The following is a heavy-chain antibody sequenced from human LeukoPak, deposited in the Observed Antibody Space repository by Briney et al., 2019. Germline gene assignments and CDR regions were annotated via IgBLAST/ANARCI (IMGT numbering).Heavy chain of an antibody. J-gene: IGHJ6*02. D-gene: IGHD2-2*01. CDR1: AASISSSSYY. CDR3: ASVVPVDAIENLDV. Sequence: SETLSLTCAVSAASISSSSYYWGWIRQPPGKGLEWIGSIYYSGSTYYNPSLKSRVTISVDTSKNQFSLKLSSVTAADTAVYYCASVVPVDAIENLDVWGQGTTVTVSS. V-gene: IGHV4-39*01. CDR2: IYYSGST.